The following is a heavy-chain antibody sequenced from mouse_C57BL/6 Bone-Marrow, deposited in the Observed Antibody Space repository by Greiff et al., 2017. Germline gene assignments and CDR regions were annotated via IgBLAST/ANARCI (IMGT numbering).Heavy chain of an antibody. CDR2: IDPSDSET. Sequence: QVQLQQPGAELVRPGSSVKLSCKASGYTFTSYWMHWVKQRPIQGLEWIGNIDPSDSETHYNQKFKDKATLTVDKSSSTAYMQLSSLTSEDSAVYYCALFTYGSLYAMDYWGQGTSVTGSS. CDR3: ALFTYGSLYAMDY. J-gene: IGHJ4*01. D-gene: IGHD1-1*01. V-gene: IGHV1-52*01. CDR1: GYTFTSYW.